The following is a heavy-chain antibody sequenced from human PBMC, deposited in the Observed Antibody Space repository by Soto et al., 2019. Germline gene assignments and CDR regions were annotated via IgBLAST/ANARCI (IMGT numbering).Heavy chain of an antibody. D-gene: IGHD4-17*01. CDR3: AKDLDYGDYVWGFDY. V-gene: IGHV3-23*01. Sequence: EVQLLESGGGLVQPGGSLRLSCAASGFTFSSYAMSWVRQAPGKGLEWVSAISGSGGSTYYADSVKGRFTISRDNSKNTLYQQMNSLRAEDTAVYYCAKDLDYGDYVWGFDYWGQGTLVTVSS. CDR1: GFTFSSYA. J-gene: IGHJ4*02. CDR2: ISGSGGST.